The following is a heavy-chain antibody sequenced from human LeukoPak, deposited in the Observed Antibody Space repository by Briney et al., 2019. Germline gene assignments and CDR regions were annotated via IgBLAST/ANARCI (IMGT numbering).Heavy chain of an antibody. D-gene: IGHD3-22*01. V-gene: IGHV4-34*01. J-gene: IGHJ4*02. CDR1: GGSFSDYN. CDR2: INDSGRT. CDR3: ARSYYYDYRQIDY. Sequence: SETLSLTCAVSGGSFSDYNWSWLRQSPEKGLEWIGEINDSGRTHYNPSLKSRATISVDTSKNQFSLNLYSVTAADTAVFYCARSYYYDYRQIDYWGQGTLVTVSS.